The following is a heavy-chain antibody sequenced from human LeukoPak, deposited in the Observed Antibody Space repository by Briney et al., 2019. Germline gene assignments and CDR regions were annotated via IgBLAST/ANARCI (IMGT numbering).Heavy chain of an antibody. D-gene: IGHD6-13*01. Sequence: GGSLRLSCAASGFTFSNYGMHWVRQAPGKGLEWVAGISFDGNNKNYADSVKGRFTISRDNSKNTLHLQMNSLRAEDTAVYFCAKDKAAGGTRGFDIWGQGTMVTVSS. CDR3: AKDKAAGGTRGFDI. CDR2: ISFDGNNK. CDR1: GFTFSNYG. J-gene: IGHJ3*02. V-gene: IGHV3-30*18.